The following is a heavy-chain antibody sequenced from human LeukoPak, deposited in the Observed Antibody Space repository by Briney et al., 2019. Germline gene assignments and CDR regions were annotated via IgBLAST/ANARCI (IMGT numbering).Heavy chain of an antibody. CDR2: ISAYNGNT. J-gene: IGHJ4*02. CDR3: ARGIGSYGDSGLPFAY. V-gene: IGHV1-18*01. Sequence: ASVKVSCKASGYSFTGYGIGWVRQAPGQGPEWMGWISAYNGNTKHAQKFQGRVTMTTDTSTSTAYMELRCLRSDDTAVYYCARGIGSYGDSGLPFAYWGQGTLVTVSS. D-gene: IGHD4-17*01. CDR1: GYSFTGYG.